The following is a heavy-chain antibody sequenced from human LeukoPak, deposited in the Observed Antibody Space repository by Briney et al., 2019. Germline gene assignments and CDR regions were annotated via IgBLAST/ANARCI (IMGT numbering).Heavy chain of an antibody. D-gene: IGHD3-10*01. CDR3: ARVKGYYYGSGSYYNSKPFDY. Sequence: PSETLSLTCAVYGGSFSGYYWSWIRQPPGKGLEWIGEINHSGSTNYNPSLKSRVTISVDTSKNQFSLKLSSVTAADTAVYYCARVKGYYYGSGSYYNSKPFDYWGQGTLVTVSS. CDR1: GGSFSGYY. V-gene: IGHV4-34*01. J-gene: IGHJ4*02. CDR2: INHSGST.